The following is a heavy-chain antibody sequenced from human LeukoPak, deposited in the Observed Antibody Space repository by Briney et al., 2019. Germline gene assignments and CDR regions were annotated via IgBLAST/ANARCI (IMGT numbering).Heavy chain of an antibody. J-gene: IGHJ4*02. CDR1: GFTFSSYA. CDR2: ISGSGSNT. D-gene: IGHD3-10*01. V-gene: IGHV3-23*01. CDR3: AKDVNVGSTRPFDY. Sequence: PGGSLRLSCAASGFTFSSYAMSWVRQAPGKGLEWVSSISGSGSNTYHADSVKGRFTISRDNSKNTLYLQMNSLRAEDTAVYYCAKDVNVGSTRPFDYWGQGTLVTVSS.